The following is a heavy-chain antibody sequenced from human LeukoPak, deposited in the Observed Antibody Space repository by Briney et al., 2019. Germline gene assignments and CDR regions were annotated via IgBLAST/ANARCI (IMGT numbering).Heavy chain of an antibody. D-gene: IGHD3-10*01. CDR3: ARADSHSYHYYGSGSPGGWFDP. Sequence: SETLSLTCTVSGGSISSYYWSWIRQPPGKGLEWIGYIYYSGSTNYNPSLKSRVTISVDTSKNQFSLKLSSGTAADTAVYYCARADSHSYHYYGSGSPGGWFDPWGQGTLVTVSS. J-gene: IGHJ5*02. CDR2: IYYSGST. CDR1: GGSISSYY. V-gene: IGHV4-59*01.